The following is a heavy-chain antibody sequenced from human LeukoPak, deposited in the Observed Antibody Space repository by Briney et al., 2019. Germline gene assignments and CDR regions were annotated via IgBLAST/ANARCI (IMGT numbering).Heavy chain of an antibody. CDR1: GFTFSNYG. CDR3: AGNYGPYYFDY. J-gene: IGHJ4*02. V-gene: IGHV3-33*01. D-gene: IGHD3-10*01. CDR2: IWYDGSNK. Sequence: GGSLRLSCAASGFTFSNYGMHWVRQAPGKGLEWVAVIWYDGSNKYYADSAKGRFTISRDNSKNTLYLQMNSLRAEDTAVYYCAGNYGPYYFDYWGQGTLVTVSS.